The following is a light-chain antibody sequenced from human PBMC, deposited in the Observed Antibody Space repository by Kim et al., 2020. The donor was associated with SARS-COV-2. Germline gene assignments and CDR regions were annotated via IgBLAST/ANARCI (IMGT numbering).Light chain of an antibody. CDR2: VKN. Sequence: ALRQTVRITCQGARLSRYYASWYQQKPGQAPVLVIYVKNNRPSGIPDRFSGSSSGTTASLTLTGAQAEAVADYYCHSRDSNGLSFVFATGTKVSVL. J-gene: IGLJ1*01. CDR3: HSRDSNGLSFV. CDR1: RLSRYY. V-gene: IGLV3-19*01.